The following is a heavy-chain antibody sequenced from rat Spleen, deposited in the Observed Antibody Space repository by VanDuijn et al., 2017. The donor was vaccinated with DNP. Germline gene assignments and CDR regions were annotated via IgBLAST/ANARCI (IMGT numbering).Heavy chain of an antibody. J-gene: IGHJ2*01. Sequence: QVQLKESGPGLVQPSQTLSLTCTVSGFSLTSYNVHWVRQPTGKGLEWMGIIWTGGNTDYNSALTSRLSIKRDTSKSQVFLEMNSVQTEDTALYFCARSYGLDYWGQGVMVTVSS. D-gene: IGHD1-3*01. CDR3: ARSYGLDY. CDR1: GFSLTSYN. CDR2: IWTGGNT. V-gene: IGHV2-30*01.